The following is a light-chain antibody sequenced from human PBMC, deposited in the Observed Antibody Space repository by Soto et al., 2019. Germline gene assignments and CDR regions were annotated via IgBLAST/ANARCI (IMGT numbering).Light chain of an antibody. V-gene: IGKV3-11*01. J-gene: IGKJ5*01. CDR3: QQRSNWPT. Sequence: EIVLTQSPATLSLSPGERATLSCRASQSVSGYLAWYQHKPGQAPRLLIYGASSRATGIPDRFSGSGSGTVFTLTISRLEPEDFAVYYCQQRSNWPTFGQGTRLEIK. CDR1: QSVSGY. CDR2: GAS.